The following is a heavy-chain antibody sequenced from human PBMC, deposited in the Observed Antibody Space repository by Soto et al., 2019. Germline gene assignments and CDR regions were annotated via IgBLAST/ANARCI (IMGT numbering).Heavy chain of an antibody. V-gene: IGHV5-10-1*01. Sequence: PGESLKISCEGSGYSFKIHWITWVRQMPGKGLEWVGRLDPSDSYISYSPSFQGHVTISADKSISTAYLQWSSLEASDTAIYYCARQGMSGAYYFDQWGQGTLVTVSS. J-gene: IGHJ4*02. CDR2: LDPSDSYI. CDR1: GYSFKIHW. CDR3: ARQGMSGAYYFDQ. D-gene: IGHD3-10*01.